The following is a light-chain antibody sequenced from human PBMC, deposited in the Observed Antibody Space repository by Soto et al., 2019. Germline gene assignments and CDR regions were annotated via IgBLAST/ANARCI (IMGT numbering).Light chain of an antibody. CDR2: DVT. CDR3: SSYTSSSTYV. Sequence: QSVLTQPASVSGSPGQSITISCTGTRRDVGGYNYVYWHQQHPGKAPKLMIYDVTNRPSGVSDRFSGSKSGNTASLTISGLQAEDEADYYCSSYTSSSTYVFGAGTKLTVL. V-gene: IGLV2-14*01. J-gene: IGLJ1*01. CDR1: RRDVGGYNY.